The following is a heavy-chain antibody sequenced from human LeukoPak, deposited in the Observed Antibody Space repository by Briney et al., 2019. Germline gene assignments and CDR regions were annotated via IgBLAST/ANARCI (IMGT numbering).Heavy chain of an antibody. CDR2: ISSNGGST. J-gene: IGHJ4*02. CDR1: GFTFSSYA. V-gene: IGHV3-64*01. Sequence: PGGSLRLSCAASGFTFSSYAMHWVRQAPGKGLEYVSAISSNGGSTYYANSVKGRFTISRDNSKNTLYLQMGSLRAEDMAVYYCARVGPGVAVTHSSGYEGYFDYWGQGTLVTVSS. CDR3: ARVGPGVAVTHSSGYEGYFDY. D-gene: IGHD3-22*01.